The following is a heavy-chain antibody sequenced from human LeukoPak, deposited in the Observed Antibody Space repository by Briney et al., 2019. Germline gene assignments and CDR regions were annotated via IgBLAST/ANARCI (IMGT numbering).Heavy chain of an antibody. Sequence: GGALRLSCAATGFTFTKYWMTWVRQAPGKGLDWVANIKQGGSEKFYVAAVKGRFTISRDNAKNSLDLQINSLGAEDTAVYYCARGLDCRSTSCYLDNWGQGTLVTVSS. D-gene: IGHD2-2*01. CDR3: ARGLDCRSTSCYLDN. J-gene: IGHJ4*02. V-gene: IGHV3-7*01. CDR1: GFTFTKYW. CDR2: IKQGGSEK.